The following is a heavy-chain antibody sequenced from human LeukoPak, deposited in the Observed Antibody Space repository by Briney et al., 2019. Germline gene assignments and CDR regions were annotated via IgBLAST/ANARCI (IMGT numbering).Heavy chain of an antibody. CDR1: GYTFTSYG. CDR3: ARSARTYYYDSSGYSFDY. V-gene: IGHV1-18*01. CDR2: ISAYNGNT. J-gene: IGHJ4*02. D-gene: IGHD3-22*01. Sequence: ASVKVSCKASGYTFTSYGISWVRQAPGQGLEWMGWISAYNGNTNYAQKFQGRVTITTDESTSTAYMELSSLRSEDTAVYYCARSARTYYYDSSGYSFDYWGQGTLVTVSS.